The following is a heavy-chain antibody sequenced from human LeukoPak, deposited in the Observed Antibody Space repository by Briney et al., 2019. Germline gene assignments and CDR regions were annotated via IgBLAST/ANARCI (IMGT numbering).Heavy chain of an antibody. D-gene: IGHD3-22*01. V-gene: IGHV3-23*01. J-gene: IGHJ4*02. CDR3: AKEGLYDSSGYYVD. CDR2: ISGSGGST. Sequence: GGSLRLSCAASGFTFSSYAMSWVRQAPGKGLEWVSTISGSGGSTYYADSVKGRFTISRDNSKNTLYLQMNSLRAEDTAVYYCAKEGLYDSSGYYVDWGQGTLVTVSS. CDR1: GFTFSSYA.